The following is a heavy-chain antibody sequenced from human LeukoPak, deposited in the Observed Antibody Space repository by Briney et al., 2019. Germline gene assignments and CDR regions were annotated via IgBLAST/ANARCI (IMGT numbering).Heavy chain of an antibody. V-gene: IGHV3-23*01. J-gene: IGHJ4*02. CDR2: ISGSGGST. Sequence: GGSLRLSCAASGFTFSSYGMTWVRQAPGKGLEWVSGISGSGGSTYYADSVKGRFTISRDNSKNTLYLQMNSLRPEDTAVYYCAKDKAFLAGYFDYWGQGNLVTVSS. CDR3: AKDKAFLAGYFDY. CDR1: GFTFSSYG.